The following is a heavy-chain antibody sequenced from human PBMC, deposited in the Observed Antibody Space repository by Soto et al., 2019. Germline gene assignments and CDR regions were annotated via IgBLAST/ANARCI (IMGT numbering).Heavy chain of an antibody. D-gene: IGHD2-15*01. Sequence: QVQLQESGPGLVKPSGTLSLTCAVSGGSVSSNNWWSWVRQSPGKGLEWMGEIYHSGSAHYNPSLKRRTNITLGKSKDPVPLRVAPGTGAEPAVYFRARVPGVVGASDDAFDIWGPGTRVIVSS. J-gene: IGHJ3*02. V-gene: IGHV4-4*02. CDR1: GGSVSSNNW. CDR2: IYHSGSA. CDR3: ARVPGVVGASDDAFDI.